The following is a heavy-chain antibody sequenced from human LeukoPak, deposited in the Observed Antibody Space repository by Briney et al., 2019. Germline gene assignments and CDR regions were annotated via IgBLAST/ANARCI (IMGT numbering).Heavy chain of an antibody. CDR3: ARIAQYYYDSSGYNYYYYYYMDV. J-gene: IGHJ6*03. V-gene: IGHV1-18*01. Sequence: ASVKVSCKASGYTFTSYGISWVRQAPGQGLEWMGYINPDSGGTNYAQEFQGRVTMTTDTSTSTAYMELRSLRSDDTAVYYCARIAQYYYDSSGYNYYYYYYMDVWGKGTTVTVSS. D-gene: IGHD3-22*01. CDR1: GYTFTSYG. CDR2: INPDSGGT.